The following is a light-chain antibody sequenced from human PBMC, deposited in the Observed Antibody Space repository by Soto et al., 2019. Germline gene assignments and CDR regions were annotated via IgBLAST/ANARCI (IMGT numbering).Light chain of an antibody. V-gene: IGLV2-8*01. CDR2: EVT. CDR1: SSDVGNYNY. J-gene: IGLJ2*01. Sequence: QSALTQPPSASGSPGQSVTISCTGTSSDVGNYNYVSWYQQHPGKAPKLLIYEVTKRPSGVPDRFSGSKSGNTASLTVSGLQADDEADYYCSSYAGYKTLFGGGTKVTVL. CDR3: SSYAGYKTL.